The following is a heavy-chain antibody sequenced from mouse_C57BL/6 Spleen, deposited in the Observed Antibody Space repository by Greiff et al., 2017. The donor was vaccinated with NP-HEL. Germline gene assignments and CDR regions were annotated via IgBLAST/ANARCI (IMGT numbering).Heavy chain of an antibody. CDR1: GYTFTSYT. CDR2: INPSSGYT. J-gene: IGHJ3*01. Sequence: QVTLKESGAELARPGASVKMSCKASGYTFTSYTMHWVKQRPGQGLEWIGYINPSSGYTKYNQKFKDKATLTADKSSSTAYMQLSSLTSEDSAVYYCARFHYDYKAWFAYWGQGTLVTVSA. CDR3: ARFHYDYKAWFAY. D-gene: IGHD2-4*01. V-gene: IGHV1-4*01.